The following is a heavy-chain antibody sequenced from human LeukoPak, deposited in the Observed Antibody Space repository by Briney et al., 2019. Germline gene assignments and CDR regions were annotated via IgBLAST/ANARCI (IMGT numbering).Heavy chain of an antibody. J-gene: IGHJ6*02. V-gene: IGHV3-30*03. CDR2: ISYDGSNK. CDR3: ARERWDSSSWYWGYCYGMDV. D-gene: IGHD6-13*01. CDR1: GFTFSSYW. Sequence: GGSLRLSCAASGFTFSSYWMSWVRQAPGKGLEWVAVISYDGSNKYYADSVKGRFTISRDNSKNTLYLQMNSLRAEDTAVYYCARERWDSSSWYWGYCYGMDVWGQGTTVTVSS.